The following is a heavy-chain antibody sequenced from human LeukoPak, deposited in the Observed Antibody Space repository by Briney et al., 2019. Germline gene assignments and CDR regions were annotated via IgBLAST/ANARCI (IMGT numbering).Heavy chain of an antibody. CDR3: AREYSSSSGHGWFDP. Sequence: SETLSLTCTVSGGSISSSSYYWGWIRQPPGKGLEWIGSIYYSGSTYYNPSLKSRVTISVDTSKNQFSLKLSSVTAADTAVYYCAREYSSSSGHGWFDPWGQGTLVTVSS. D-gene: IGHD6-6*01. V-gene: IGHV4-39*02. CDR2: IYYSGST. J-gene: IGHJ5*02. CDR1: GGSISSSSYY.